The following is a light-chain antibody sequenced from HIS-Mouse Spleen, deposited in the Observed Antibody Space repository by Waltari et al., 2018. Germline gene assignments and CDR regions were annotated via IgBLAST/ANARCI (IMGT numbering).Light chain of an antibody. CDR3: QQYRT. CDR2: KAS. CDR1: QIISSW. J-gene: IGKJ1*01. V-gene: IGKV1-5*03. Sequence: DIQMTQSPSTLPASVGDRVTITCRASQIISSWLAWYQQKPGKAPKLLIYKASSLESGVPSRFSGSGSGTEFTLTISSLQPDDFATYYCQQYRTFGQGTKVEIK.